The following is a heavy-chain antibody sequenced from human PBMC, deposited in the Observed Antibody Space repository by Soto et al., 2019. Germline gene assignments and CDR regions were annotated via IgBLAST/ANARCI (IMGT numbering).Heavy chain of an antibody. J-gene: IGHJ4*02. CDR1: VFTFSSYA. CDR2: ISVSGCGT. Sequence: GGSLRLSCAASVFTFSSYAMSWVRQAPGKWLEWFSLISVSGCGTXXADSVKGRXTISRYNSKNTXYLQMXSLRAEDTAVFYCAKHLNNGRPDYWRQGTLVTDSS. CDR3: AKHLNNGRPDY. D-gene: IGHD2-8*01. V-gene: IGHV3-23*01.